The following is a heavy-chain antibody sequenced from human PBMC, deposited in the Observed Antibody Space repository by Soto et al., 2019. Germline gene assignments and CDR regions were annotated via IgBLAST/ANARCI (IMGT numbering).Heavy chain of an antibody. CDR3: ARECPHCSGGSWNH. CDR2: ISSSSSTI. D-gene: IGHD2-15*01. J-gene: IGHJ5*02. Sequence: PGGSLRLSCAASGFTFSSYSMNWVRQAPGKGLEWVSYISSSSSTIYYADSVKGRFTISRDNAKNSLYLQMDSLRAEDTAVYYCARECPHCSGGSWNHWGQGTLVTVSS. V-gene: IGHV3-48*01. CDR1: GFTFSSYS.